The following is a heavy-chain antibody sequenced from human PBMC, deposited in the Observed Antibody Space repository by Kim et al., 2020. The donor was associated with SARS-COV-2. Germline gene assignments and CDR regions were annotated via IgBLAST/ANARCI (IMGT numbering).Heavy chain of an antibody. Sequence: GGSLRLSCAASGFTFSSYWMHWVRQAPGKGLVWVSRINSDGSSTSYADSVKGRFTISRDNAKNTLYLQMNSLRAEDTAVYYCARSIRAYCGGDCYSLTYWGQGTLVTVSS. D-gene: IGHD2-21*02. CDR1: GFTFSSYW. CDR2: INSDGSST. J-gene: IGHJ4*02. CDR3: ARSIRAYCGGDCYSLTY. V-gene: IGHV3-74*01.